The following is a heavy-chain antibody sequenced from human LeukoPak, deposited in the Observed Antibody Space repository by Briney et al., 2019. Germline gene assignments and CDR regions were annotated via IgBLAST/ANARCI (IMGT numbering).Heavy chain of an antibody. Sequence: SETLSLTCAVYGGSFSGYYWSWIRQPPGKGLEWIGEINHSGGTIYNPSLESRVTISVDTSKNQFSLKLTSVAAADTAVYYCATAYYDFWSGYSAFDIWGQGTMVTVSS. CDR1: GGSFSGYY. CDR3: ATAYYDFWSGYSAFDI. D-gene: IGHD3-3*01. J-gene: IGHJ3*02. CDR2: INHSGGT. V-gene: IGHV4-34*01.